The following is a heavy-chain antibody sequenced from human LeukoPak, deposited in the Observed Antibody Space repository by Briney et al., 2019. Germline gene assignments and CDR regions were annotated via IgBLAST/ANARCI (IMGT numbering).Heavy chain of an antibody. Sequence: ASVKVSCKASGYTFTSYAMHWVRQAPGQRLEWMGWINAGNGNTKYSQKFQGRVTITRDTSASTAYMELSSLRSEDTAVYYCARASIAAAGILPVDVWGQGTTVTVSS. V-gene: IGHV1-3*01. J-gene: IGHJ6*02. CDR2: INAGNGNT. CDR1: GYTFTSYA. D-gene: IGHD6-13*01. CDR3: ARASIAAAGILPVDV.